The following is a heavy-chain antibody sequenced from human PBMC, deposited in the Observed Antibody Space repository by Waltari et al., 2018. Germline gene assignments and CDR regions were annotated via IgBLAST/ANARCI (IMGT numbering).Heavy chain of an antibody. CDR2: IDGSSGST. CDR3: ARDLSSSHFDY. D-gene: IGHD6-13*01. V-gene: IGHV4-38-2*02. J-gene: IGHJ4*02. Sequence: QVQLPASGPAVVKPSETLSLTCAVSGGSLSGGYGWRWSRQAPGKGLEWIGSIDGSSGSTYYNPSLKSRVTISKDTSKNQFSLKLSSVTAADTAVYYCARDLSSSHFDYWGQGVLVTVSS. CDR1: GGSLSGGYG.